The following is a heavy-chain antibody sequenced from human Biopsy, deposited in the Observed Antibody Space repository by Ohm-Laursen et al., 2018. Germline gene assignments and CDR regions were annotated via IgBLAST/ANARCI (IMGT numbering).Heavy chain of an antibody. CDR3: ARARIKTSGVLIPETYYFDS. CDR2: FYYSGST. D-gene: IGHD3-3*01. J-gene: IGHJ4*02. CDR1: GDSISIYY. V-gene: IGHV4-59*01. Sequence: SQTLSLTRHVSGDSISIYYWSWIRQPPGKGLEWIGNFYYSGSTNYNPSLKSRITMSLDRSKSQVSLRMNSVTAADTAVYYCARARIKTSGVLIPETYYFDSWGQGTLVTVSS.